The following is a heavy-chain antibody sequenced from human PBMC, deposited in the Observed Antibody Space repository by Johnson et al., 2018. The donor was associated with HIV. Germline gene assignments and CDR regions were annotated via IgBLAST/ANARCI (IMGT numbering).Heavy chain of an antibody. CDR1: GFTFSSYG. J-gene: IGHJ3*02. D-gene: IGHD6-13*01. Sequence: VQVLESGGGVVQPGRSLRLSCAASGFTFSSYGMHWVRQAPGKGLEWVSGINWNGASTGYPDSVKGRFTISRDNAKNSLYLQMNSLRAEDTALYYCARDRGAIAAAVNDAFDIWGQGTMVTVSS. CDR2: INWNGAST. CDR3: ARDRGAIAAAVNDAFDI. V-gene: IGHV3-20*04.